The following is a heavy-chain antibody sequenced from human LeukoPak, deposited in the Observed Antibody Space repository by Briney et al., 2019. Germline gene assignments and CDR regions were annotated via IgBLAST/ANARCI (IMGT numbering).Heavy chain of an antibody. V-gene: IGHV5-51*01. CDR1: GYSFTSYR. Sequence: AGESLKISCKGSGYSFTSYRIGWVRQMPGKGLEWMGIICPGDSDTRYSPSFQGQVTISADKSISTAYPQWSSLKASDTAMYYCARQLRGSGSPKFDYWGQGTLVTVSS. CDR3: ARQLRGSGSPKFDY. CDR2: ICPGDSDT. J-gene: IGHJ4*02. D-gene: IGHD3-10*01.